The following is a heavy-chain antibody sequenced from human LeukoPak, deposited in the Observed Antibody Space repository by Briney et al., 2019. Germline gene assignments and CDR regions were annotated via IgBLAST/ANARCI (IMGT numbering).Heavy chain of an antibody. D-gene: IGHD6-13*01. CDR3: ARDGIAAAGSGYYYYYMDV. J-gene: IGHJ6*03. CDR1: GVTFSRNA. V-gene: IGHV3-23*01. Sequence: GGSLRLSCAASGVTFSRNAMSWVRQAPGKGLEWVSSISGNGGSTYYADSVKGRFTISRDKSKNTLYLQMNSLRAEDTAVYYCARDGIAAAGSGYYYYYMDVWGKGTTVTVSS. CDR2: ISGNGGST.